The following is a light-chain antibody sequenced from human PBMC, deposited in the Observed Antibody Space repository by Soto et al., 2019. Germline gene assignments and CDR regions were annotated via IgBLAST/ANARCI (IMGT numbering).Light chain of an antibody. CDR3: QQYNNWPRT. Sequence: EIVMTQSPATLSVTPGERATLSCRASQSVAGNLAWYQQKPGQAPRLLIYGASTRATGIPARFSGSGSGTEFTLTISSLQSEDFAVYYCQQYNNWPRTFGQGTKVEIK. CDR1: QSVAGN. CDR2: GAS. V-gene: IGKV3-15*01. J-gene: IGKJ1*01.